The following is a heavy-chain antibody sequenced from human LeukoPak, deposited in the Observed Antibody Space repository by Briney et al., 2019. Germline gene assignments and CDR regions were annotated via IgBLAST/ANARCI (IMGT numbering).Heavy chain of an antibody. CDR1: GGSFSGYY. V-gene: IGHV4-34*01. CDR2: INHSGST. CDR3: ARGRFSGYGSGSYRNYFDY. D-gene: IGHD3-10*01. Sequence: SETLSLTCAVYGGSFSGYYWSWIRQPPGKGLEWIGEINHSGSTNYNPSLKSRVTISVDTSKNQFSLKLSSVTAADTAVYYCARGRFSGYGSGSYRNYFDYRGQGTLVTVSS. J-gene: IGHJ4*02.